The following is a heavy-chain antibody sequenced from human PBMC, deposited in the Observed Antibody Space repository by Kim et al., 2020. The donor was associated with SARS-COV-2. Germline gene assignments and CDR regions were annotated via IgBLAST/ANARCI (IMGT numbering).Heavy chain of an antibody. Sequence: GGSLRLSCAASGFTFGDYAMHWVRQAPGKGLEWVSGISWNGGSICYADSVKGRFTISRDNAKNSLYLQMNSLRAEDTALYYCATDFDYYDSSSYPDYWGQGTLVTVSS. CDR3: ATDFDYYDSSSYPDY. V-gene: IGHV3-9*01. D-gene: IGHD3-22*01. CDR2: ISWNGGSI. J-gene: IGHJ4*02. CDR1: GFTFGDYA.